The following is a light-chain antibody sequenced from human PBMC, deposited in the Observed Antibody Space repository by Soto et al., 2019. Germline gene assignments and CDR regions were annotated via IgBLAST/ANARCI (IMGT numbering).Light chain of an antibody. CDR3: LQHNSPPLT. J-gene: IGKJ1*01. CDR1: QGIRYA. CDR2: GAS. V-gene: IGKV1-17*01. Sequence: DIQMTQSPSSLSASVGDRVTITCRASQGIRYALGWYQQKPGTAPKRLIYGASILQNGVPSRFGGSGSGTEFTLAISSLQPEDFATYYCLQHNSPPLTFGQGTKVDIK.